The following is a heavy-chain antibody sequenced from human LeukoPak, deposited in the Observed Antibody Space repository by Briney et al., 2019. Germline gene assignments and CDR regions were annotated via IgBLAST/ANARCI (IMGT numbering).Heavy chain of an antibody. CDR1: GYSFTSYW. CDR2: IYPGDSDT. V-gene: IGHV5-51*01. CDR3: ARLPKDIVVVVAATH. J-gene: IGHJ4*02. D-gene: IGHD2-15*01. Sequence: GESLKISCKGSGYSFTSYWIGWVRQMPGKGLEWMGIIYPGDSDTRYSPSFQGQFTISADKSISTAYLQWSSLKAPDTAMYYCARLPKDIVVVVAATHWGQGTLVTVSS.